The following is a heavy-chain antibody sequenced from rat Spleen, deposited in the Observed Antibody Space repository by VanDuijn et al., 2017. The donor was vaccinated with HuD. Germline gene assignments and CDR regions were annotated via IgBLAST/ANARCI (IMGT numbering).Heavy chain of an antibody. J-gene: IGHJ2*01. CDR1: GITFNNYW. D-gene: IGHD1-10*01. V-gene: IGHV5-31*01. Sequence: EVQLVESGGGRVQPGRSLRLSCVASGITFNNYWMTWIRQAPGKGLEWVASISPSGGSTYYRDSVKGRFTISRDNAQNTLYLQMNSLRSEDTATYYCTRVDNSPFAYWGQGVMVTVSS. CDR2: ISPSGGST. CDR3: TRVDNSPFAY.